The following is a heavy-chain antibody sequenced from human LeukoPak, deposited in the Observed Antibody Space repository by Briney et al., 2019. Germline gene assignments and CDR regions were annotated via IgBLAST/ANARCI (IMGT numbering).Heavy chain of an antibody. V-gene: IGHV4-4*02. D-gene: IGHD2-2*01. J-gene: IGHJ5*02. Sequence: SGTLSLTCAVSGGSISSTNWWSWVRQPPGKGLEWIGYIYYSGSTNYNPSLKSRVTISVDTSKNQFSLKLSSVTAADTAVYYCARDQVVPARGLDPWGQGTLVTVSS. CDR2: IYYSGST. CDR1: GGSISSTNW. CDR3: ARDQVVPARGLDP.